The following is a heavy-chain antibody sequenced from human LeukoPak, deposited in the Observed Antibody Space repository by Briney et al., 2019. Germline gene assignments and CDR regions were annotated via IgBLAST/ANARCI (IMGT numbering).Heavy chain of an antibody. D-gene: IGHD1-26*01. CDR2: IGSDSSAI. Sequence: GGALRLSRAASVFTFSRDSMNGVRQAPGGGLERVSYIGSDSSAIYSANSVKGRFTISRENAKNPLYMQRSSLRDDDTAVYYCARDRPDAVGAKDYWGQGTLVTVSS. V-gene: IGHV3-48*02. CDR3: ARDRPDAVGAKDY. CDR1: VFTFSRDS. J-gene: IGHJ4*02.